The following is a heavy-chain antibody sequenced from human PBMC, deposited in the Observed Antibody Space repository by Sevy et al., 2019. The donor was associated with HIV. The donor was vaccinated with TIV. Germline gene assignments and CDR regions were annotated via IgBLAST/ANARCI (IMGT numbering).Heavy chain of an antibody. V-gene: IGHV3-30-3*01. D-gene: IGHD2-2*01. Sequence: GGSLRLSCAASGFTFSSFAMHWVRQAPGKGLEWVAVISYDGSSKYYPDSVKGRFTISRDNAKNTLYLQMNRLRPEDTAVYFCAILGVDCVSTNCYGMRSLSFDFWGQGSLVTVSS. CDR2: ISYDGSSK. CDR3: AILGVDCVSTNCYGMRSLSFDF. CDR1: GFTFSSFA. J-gene: IGHJ4*02.